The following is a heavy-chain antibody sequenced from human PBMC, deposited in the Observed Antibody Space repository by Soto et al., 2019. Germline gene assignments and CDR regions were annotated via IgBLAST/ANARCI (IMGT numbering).Heavy chain of an antibody. CDR2: IYATGTT. D-gene: IGHD1-1*01. J-gene: IGHJ5*02. V-gene: IGHV4-4*07. CDR1: GASISGFY. CDR3: VRDGTKTLRDWFDP. Sequence: QVQLQESGPGLVKPSETLSLTCTVSGASISGFYWSWIRKSAGKGREWIGRIYATGTTDYNPSPTSRVMMSVDTSKKQFSLKLRSVTAADTAVYYCVRDGTKTLRDWFDPWGQGISVTVSS.